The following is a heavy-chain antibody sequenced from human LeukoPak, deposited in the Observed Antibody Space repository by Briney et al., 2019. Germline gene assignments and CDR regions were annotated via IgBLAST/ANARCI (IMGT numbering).Heavy chain of an antibody. CDR2: IKQDGSEK. Sequence: GGSLRLSCAASGFTFSSYWMSWVRQAPGKGLEGVANIKQDGSEKYYVDSVKGRFTISRDNARNSLYLQMNSLRAEDTAVYYCARDLYRIVVVPHYFDYWGQGTLVTVSS. CDR3: ARDLYRIVVVPHYFDY. V-gene: IGHV3-7*01. D-gene: IGHD3-22*01. CDR1: GFTFSSYW. J-gene: IGHJ4*02.